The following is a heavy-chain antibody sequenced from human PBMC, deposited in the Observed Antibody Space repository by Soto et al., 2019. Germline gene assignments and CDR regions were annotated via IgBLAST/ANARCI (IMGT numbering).Heavy chain of an antibody. Sequence: QVQLVQSGAEVKKPGASVKVSCKASGYTFTSYGISWVRQAPGQGLEWMGWISTYIGNTHYAQKFQGRVTMTTDTSTTTAYLALRSLRSDDTAVYYCARDYVGYWSNGVCYTKPLDYWGQGALVTVSS. CDR3: ARDYVGYWSNGVCYTKPLDY. V-gene: IGHV1-18*01. J-gene: IGHJ4*02. CDR1: GYTFTSYG. CDR2: ISTYIGNT. D-gene: IGHD2-8*01.